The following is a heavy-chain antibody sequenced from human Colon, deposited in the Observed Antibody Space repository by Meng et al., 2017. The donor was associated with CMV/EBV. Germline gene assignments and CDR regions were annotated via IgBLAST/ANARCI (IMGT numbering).Heavy chain of an antibody. Sequence: GESLKISCAASGFTFSGYEMNWVRQAPGKGLEWISYISTTGSSVKYADSVKGRFTISRDNAKNSLYLQMNSLRAEDTAVYFCATSMAGTRYGMDVWGQGTTVTVSS. CDR1: GFTFSGYE. J-gene: IGHJ6*02. D-gene: IGHD6-19*01. V-gene: IGHV3-48*03. CDR2: ISTTGSSV. CDR3: ATSMAGTRYGMDV.